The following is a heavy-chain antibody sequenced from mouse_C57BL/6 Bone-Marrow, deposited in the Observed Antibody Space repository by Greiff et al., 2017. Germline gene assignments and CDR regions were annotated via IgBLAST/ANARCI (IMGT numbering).Heavy chain of an antibody. D-gene: IGHD3-3*01. V-gene: IGHV1-64*01. J-gene: IGHJ4*01. CDR2: IHPNSGST. CDR1: GYTFTSYW. CDR3: ARTWDRAMDY. Sequence: VQLQQPGAELVKPGASVKLSCKASGYTFTSYWMHWVKQRPGQGLEWIGMIHPNSGSTNYNEKFKIKATLTVDKSSSTAYMQLSSLASEDSAVYYCARTWDRAMDYWGQVTSVTVSS.